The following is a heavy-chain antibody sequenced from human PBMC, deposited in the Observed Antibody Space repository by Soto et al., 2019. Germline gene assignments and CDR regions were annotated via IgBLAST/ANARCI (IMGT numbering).Heavy chain of an antibody. D-gene: IGHD5-12*01. J-gene: IGHJ4*02. CDR3: ARGMATITY. Sequence: EVQLVESGGGLVQPGGPLGPPVAPSGSPLVTNGMTGAGQPPGKGRGWVANIKQDGSEKYYVDSVKGRFTISRDNAKNSLYLQMNSLRAEDTAVYYCARGMATITYGGQGTLVTVSS. CDR1: GSPLVTNG. CDR2: IKQDGSEK. V-gene: IGHV3-7*01.